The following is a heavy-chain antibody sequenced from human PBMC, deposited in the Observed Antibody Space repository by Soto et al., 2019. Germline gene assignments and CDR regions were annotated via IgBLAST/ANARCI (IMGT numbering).Heavy chain of an antibody. CDR2: ISGSGGST. J-gene: IGHJ4*02. Sequence: GGSLRLSCAASGFTFSSYAMSWVRQAPGKGLEWVSAISGSGGSTYYADSVKGRFTISRDNSKNTLYLQMNSLRAEDTAVYYCARDGLPLMAPLYYWGQGTLVTVSS. V-gene: IGHV3-23*01. CDR3: ARDGLPLMAPLYY. CDR1: GFTFSSYA.